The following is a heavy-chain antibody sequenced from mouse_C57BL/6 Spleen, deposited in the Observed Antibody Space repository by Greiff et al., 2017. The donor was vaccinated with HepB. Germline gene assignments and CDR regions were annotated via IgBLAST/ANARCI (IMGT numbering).Heavy chain of an antibody. CDR1: GFTFSSYG. J-gene: IGHJ4*01. V-gene: IGHV5-6*01. Sequence: EVQLVESGGDLVKPGGSLKLSCAASGFTFSSYGMSWVRQTPDKRLEWVATISSGGSYTYYPDSVKGRFTIARDNAKNTLYLQMSSLKSEDTAMYYCASLDGYRYAMDYWGQGTSVTVSS. D-gene: IGHD2-3*01. CDR3: ASLDGYRYAMDY. CDR2: ISSGGSYT.